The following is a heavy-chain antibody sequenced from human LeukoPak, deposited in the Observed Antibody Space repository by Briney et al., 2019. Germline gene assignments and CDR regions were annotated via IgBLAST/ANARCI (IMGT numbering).Heavy chain of an antibody. CDR1: GGTFSSYA. D-gene: IGHD3-9*01. J-gene: IGHJ4*02. CDR3: ARGYDILTGYSLFDY. V-gene: IGHV1-69*13. Sequence: GASVKVSCTASGGTFSSYAISWVRQAPGQGLEWMGGIIPIFGTANYAQKFQGRVTITADESTSTAYMELSSLRSEDTAVYYCARGYDILTGYSLFDYWGQGTLVTVSS. CDR2: IIPIFGTA.